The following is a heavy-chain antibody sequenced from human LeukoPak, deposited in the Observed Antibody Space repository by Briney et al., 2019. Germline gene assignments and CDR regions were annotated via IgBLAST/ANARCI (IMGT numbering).Heavy chain of an antibody. CDR1: GGSISGSNYY. CDR3: ARPPGFSTSFWD. J-gene: IGHJ4*02. CDR2: IHYSGIT. Sequence: PSETLSLTCTVSGGSISGSNYYWGWIRQPPGKGLEWIGSIHYSGITYYKPSLRSRVTISVDTSKNQFSLKLSSVTAADTAVYYCARPPGFSTSFWDWGQGTLVTLSS. V-gene: IGHV4-39*01. D-gene: IGHD2-2*01.